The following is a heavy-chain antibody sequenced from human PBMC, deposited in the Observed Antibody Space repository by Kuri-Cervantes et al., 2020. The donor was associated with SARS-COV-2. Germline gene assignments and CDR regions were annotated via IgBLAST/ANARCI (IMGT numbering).Heavy chain of an antibody. J-gene: IGHJ6*03. Sequence: GESLKISCAASGFTVSSNYMSWVHQAPGKGLEWVSSISSSSSYIYYADSVKGRFTISRDNAKNSLYLQMNSLRAEDTAVYYCARDPVPQALPYYYYYMDVWGKGTTVTVSS. V-gene: IGHV3-21*01. CDR3: ARDPVPQALPYYYYYMDV. CDR2: ISSSSSYI. CDR1: GFTVSSNY.